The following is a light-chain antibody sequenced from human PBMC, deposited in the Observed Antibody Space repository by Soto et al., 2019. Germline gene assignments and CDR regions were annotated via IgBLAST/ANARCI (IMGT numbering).Light chain of an antibody. CDR2: ENN. Sequence: QSVLTQPPSVSAAPGQKVTISCSGSTSNIGNNYVSWYQQLPGTAPTLLIYENNKRPSGIPDRFSGSKSGTSATLGITGLQTGDEADYYCGTWDASLSSNVFGPGTKVTVL. CDR3: GTWDASLSSNV. V-gene: IGLV1-51*02. J-gene: IGLJ1*01. CDR1: TSNIGNNY.